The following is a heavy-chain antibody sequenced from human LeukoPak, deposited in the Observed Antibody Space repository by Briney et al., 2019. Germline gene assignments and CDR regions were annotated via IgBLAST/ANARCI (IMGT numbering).Heavy chain of an antibody. D-gene: IGHD3-10*01. CDR3: AIEVRGVISY. Sequence: SETLSLTCTVSGGSISSYYWSWIRQPPGKGLEWIGYIYYSGSANYNPSLKSRVTISVDTSKNQFSLKLSSVTAADTAVYYCAIEVRGVISYWGQGTLVTVSS. V-gene: IGHV4-59*01. J-gene: IGHJ4*02. CDR2: IYYSGSA. CDR1: GGSISSYY.